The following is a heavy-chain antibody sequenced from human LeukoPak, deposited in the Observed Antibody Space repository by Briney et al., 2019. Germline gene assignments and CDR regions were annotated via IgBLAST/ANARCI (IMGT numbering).Heavy chain of an antibody. CDR1: GGFISSGGYS. CDR2: IYHSGST. CDR3: ATSGGSDYYYGMDV. Sequence: SQTLSLTCAVSGGFISSGGYSWSWIRQPPGKGLEWIGYIYHSGSTYYNPSLKSRVTISVDRSKNQFSLKLSPVTAADTAVYYCATSGGSDYYYGMDVWGQGTTVTVSS. V-gene: IGHV4-30-2*01. D-gene: IGHD4-23*01. J-gene: IGHJ6*02.